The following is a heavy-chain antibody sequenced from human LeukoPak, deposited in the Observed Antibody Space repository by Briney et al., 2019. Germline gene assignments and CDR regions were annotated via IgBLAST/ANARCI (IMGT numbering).Heavy chain of an antibody. V-gene: IGHV1-69*02. CDR1: GGTFSRYT. D-gene: IGHD2-2*01. CDR3: AMSGWHCSSTSCYDFDL. Sequence: ASVKVSCKASGGTFSRYTISWVRQAPGQGLEWMGRIIPILSIIHYAQNFQGRVTITADKSTATSYVELSSLISEHTAVYYCAMSGWHCSSTSCYDFDLWGQGTLVAVSS. CDR2: IIPILSII. J-gene: IGHJ3*01.